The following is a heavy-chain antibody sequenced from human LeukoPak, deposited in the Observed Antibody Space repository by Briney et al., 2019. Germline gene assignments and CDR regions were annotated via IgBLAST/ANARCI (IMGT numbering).Heavy chain of an antibody. D-gene: IGHD3-10*01. V-gene: IGHV4-39*07. J-gene: IGHJ5*02. CDR2: VYYSGST. CDR1: GGSISGSSYY. Sequence: SETLSLTCTVSGGSISGSSYYWGWIRQAPGKGLEWIGSVYYSGSTYYNPSLKSRVTISVDTSKNQFSLKLSSVTAADTAVYYCARDLFGTRGWFDPWGQGTLVTVSS. CDR3: ARDLFGTRGWFDP.